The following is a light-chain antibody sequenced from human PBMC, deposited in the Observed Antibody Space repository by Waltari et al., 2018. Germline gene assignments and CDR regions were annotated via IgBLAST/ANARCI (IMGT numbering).Light chain of an antibody. CDR3: TSCGGSPSLRASLRV. CDR2: EVT. V-gene: IGLV2-14*01. J-gene: IGLJ2*01. Sequence: QSALSQPAPVPGSPGPSIPIPCTATRRAIGGSNCFSWSHQHPGTAPHTPTFPLPHPPQAPKPLIIEVTKRPPGVSSRFSGSRSGNTASLTISGLQGEDEADYYCTSCGGSPSLRASLRVFGGGTKLTVL. CDR1: RRAIGGSNC.